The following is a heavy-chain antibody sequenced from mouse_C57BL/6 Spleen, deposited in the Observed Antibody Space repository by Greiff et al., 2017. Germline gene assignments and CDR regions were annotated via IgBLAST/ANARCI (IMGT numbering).Heavy chain of an antibody. Sequence: EVKLVESGEGLVKPGGSLKLSCAASGFTFSSYAMSWVRQTPEKRLEWVAYISSGGDYIYYADTVKGRFTISRDNARNTLYLQMSSLKSEDTAMYYCTRDVTTVPYAMDYWGQGTSVTVSS. D-gene: IGHD1-1*01. V-gene: IGHV5-9-1*02. CDR1: GFTFSSYA. CDR2: ISSGGDYI. CDR3: TRDVTTVPYAMDY. J-gene: IGHJ4*01.